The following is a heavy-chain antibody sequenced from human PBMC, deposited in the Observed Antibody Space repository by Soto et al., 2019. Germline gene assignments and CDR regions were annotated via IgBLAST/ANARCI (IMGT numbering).Heavy chain of an antibody. J-gene: IGHJ4*02. CDR1: GFTFSSYA. D-gene: IGHD3-22*01. CDR2: ISGSGGST. V-gene: IGHV3-23*01. CDR3: AKDLDYYDSSGYDY. Sequence: GGSLRLSCAASGFTFSSYAMSWVRQAPGKGLEWVSAISGSGGSTYYADSVKGWFTISRDNSKNTLYLQMNSLRAEDTAVYYCAKDLDYYDSSGYDYWGQGTLVTVS.